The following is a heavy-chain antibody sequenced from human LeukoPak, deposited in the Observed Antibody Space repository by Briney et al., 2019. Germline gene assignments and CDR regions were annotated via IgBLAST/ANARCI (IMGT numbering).Heavy chain of an antibody. Sequence: GGSLRLSCAASGFTFSSYAMSWVRQDPGKGLEWVSAISGSGGSTYYADSVKGRFTISRDNSKNTLYLQMNSLRAEDTAVYYCAKDQRGEMSSTTSPGEDYWGQGTLVTVSS. CDR1: GFTFSSYA. CDR3: AKDQRGEMSSTTSPGEDY. J-gene: IGHJ4*02. CDR2: ISGSGGST. V-gene: IGHV3-23*01. D-gene: IGHD2-2*01.